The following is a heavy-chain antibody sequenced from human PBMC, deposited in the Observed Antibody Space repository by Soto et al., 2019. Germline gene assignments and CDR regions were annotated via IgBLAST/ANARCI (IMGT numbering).Heavy chain of an antibody. CDR1: GFTFSSSA. V-gene: IGHV3-23*01. CDR2: ISDSGDRT. CDR3: AKSLNINWKNWFDP. Sequence: EEQLLESGGGLVQPGESLRLSCAASGFTFSSSAMNWVRQTPGKGLEWVSLISDSGDRTHYADSVRGRFSISRDNSKNTLYLQMYSLRAEDTAVYYCAKSLNINWKNWFDPWGQGTLVIVSS. D-gene: IGHD1-1*01. J-gene: IGHJ5*02.